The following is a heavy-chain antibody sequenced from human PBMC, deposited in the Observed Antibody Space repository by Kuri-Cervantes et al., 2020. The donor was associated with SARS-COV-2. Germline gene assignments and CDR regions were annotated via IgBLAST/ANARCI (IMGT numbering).Heavy chain of an antibody. J-gene: IGHJ6*03. V-gene: IGHV1-24*01. Sequence: ASVKVSCKVSGYTLTELSMHWVRQAPGKGLEWMGGFDPEDGETIYAQEFQGRVTMTEDTSTDTAYMELSSLRSEDTAVYYCATTPLAAAGMYYYYYYMDVWGKGTTVTVSS. CDR2: FDPEDGET. D-gene: IGHD6-13*01. CDR1: GYTLTELS. CDR3: ATTPLAAAGMYYYYYYMDV.